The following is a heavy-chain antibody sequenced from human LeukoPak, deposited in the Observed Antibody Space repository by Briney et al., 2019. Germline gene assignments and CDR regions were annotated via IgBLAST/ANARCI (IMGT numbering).Heavy chain of an antibody. CDR1: GLTFSTYG. J-gene: IGHJ4*02. D-gene: IGHD4-23*01. CDR3: AKRSDYGGDWKYFDY. V-gene: IGHV3-23*01. CDR2: SSGHGGST. Sequence: PGGSLRLSCAASGLTFSTYGMSWVRQAPGAGLEWVSGSSGHGGSTFYADSAKGRFTISRDNSKNTLYLQMNSLRAEDTAVYYCAKRSDYGGDWKYFDYWGQGTPVTVSS.